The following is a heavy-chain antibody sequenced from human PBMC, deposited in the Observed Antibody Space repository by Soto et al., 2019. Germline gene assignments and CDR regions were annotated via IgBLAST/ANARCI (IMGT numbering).Heavy chain of an antibody. D-gene: IGHD3-10*01. CDR1: GFTFSSYS. CDR2: ISSTSSYI. CDR3: ARNAGRLIIFPAGEECDY. J-gene: IGHJ4*02. Sequence: EVQLVESGGGLVKPGGSLRLSCAASGFTFSSYSMNWVRQAPGKGLEWVSSISSTSSYIYYADSVKGRFTISRDNAKNSLYPQMNSLRAEDTAVYYCARNAGRLIIFPAGEECDYWGQGTLVTVSS. V-gene: IGHV3-21*01.